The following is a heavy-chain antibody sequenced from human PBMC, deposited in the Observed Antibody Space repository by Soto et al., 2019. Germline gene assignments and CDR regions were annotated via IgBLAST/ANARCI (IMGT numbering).Heavy chain of an antibody. CDR1: GGSFSGYY. V-gene: IGHV4-34*01. D-gene: IGHD2-2*01. CDR3: ARLYCTSTTCYVVS. J-gene: IGHJ4*02. Sequence: SETLSLTCAVYGGSFSGYYWSWIRQPPGKGLEWIGELRHIGSTAYNPSLKNRVTISVDTSQNQFSLELSSVTAADTAVYYCARLYCTSTTCYVVSWGQGTLVTVSS. CDR2: LRHIGST.